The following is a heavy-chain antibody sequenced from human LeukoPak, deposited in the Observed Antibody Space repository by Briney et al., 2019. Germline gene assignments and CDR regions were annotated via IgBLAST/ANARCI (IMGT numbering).Heavy chain of an antibody. CDR2: ISSSSSTI. V-gene: IGHV3-48*01. Sequence: PGGSLRLSCAASGFTFSSYSMNWVRQAPGKGLEWVSYISSSSSTIYYADSVKGRFTISRDNAKSSLYLQMNSLRAEDTAVYYCARALVDTIDDYWGQGTLVTVSS. CDR3: ARALVDTIDDY. J-gene: IGHJ4*02. D-gene: IGHD2-8*01. CDR1: GFTFSSYS.